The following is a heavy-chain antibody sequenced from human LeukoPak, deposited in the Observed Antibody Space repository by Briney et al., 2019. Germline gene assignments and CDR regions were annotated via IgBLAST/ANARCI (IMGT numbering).Heavy chain of an antibody. CDR2: INHSGST. V-gene: IGHV4-34*01. J-gene: IGHJ4*02. Sequence: PSETLSLTCAVYGGSFSGYYWSWIRQPPGKGLEWIGEINHSGSTNYNPSLKSRVTISVDTSKNQFSLKLSSVTAADTAVYYCASVAVVTPGHDYWGQGTLVAVSS. CDR3: ASVAVVTPGHDY. CDR1: GGSFSGYY. D-gene: IGHD4-23*01.